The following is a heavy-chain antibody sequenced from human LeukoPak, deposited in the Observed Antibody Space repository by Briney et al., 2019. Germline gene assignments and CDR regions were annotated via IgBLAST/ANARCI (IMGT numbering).Heavy chain of an antibody. J-gene: IGHJ6*03. D-gene: IGHD3-9*01. CDR3: ARGGARLRYFDWLLTTYMDV. Sequence: ASVKVSCKASGYTFTGYYMHWVRQAPGQGLEWMGWINPNSGGTNYAQKFQGRVTMTRDTSISTAYMELSRLRSDDTAVYYCARGGARLRYFDWLLTTYMDVWGKGTTVTVSS. CDR2: INPNSGGT. V-gene: IGHV1-2*02. CDR1: GYTFTGYY.